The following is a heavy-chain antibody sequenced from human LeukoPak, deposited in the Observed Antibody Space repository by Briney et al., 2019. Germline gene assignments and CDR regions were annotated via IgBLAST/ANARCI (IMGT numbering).Heavy chain of an antibody. CDR3: ARGGLSIMGY. CDR1: GITFSSYS. CDR2: ISSSGSTK. D-gene: IGHD2/OR15-2a*01. Sequence: GGSLRLSYGASGITFSSYSMNWVRQAPGKGLEWVSYISSSGSTKYYADSVKGRFTISRDNARNSLYLQMNSLRAEDTAVYFCARGGLSIMGYWGQGTLVTVSS. J-gene: IGHJ4*02. V-gene: IGHV3-48*01.